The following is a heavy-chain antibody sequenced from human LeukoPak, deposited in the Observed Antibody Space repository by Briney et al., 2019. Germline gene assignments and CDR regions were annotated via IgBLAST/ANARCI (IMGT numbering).Heavy chain of an antibody. D-gene: IGHD2-2*01. CDR2: ISSSSYI. J-gene: IGHJ1*01. CDR1: GFTFSSYG. CDR3: ARDPKGRYCSSTSCSYPYFQH. V-gene: IGHV3-21*01. Sequence: GGSLRLSCAASGFTFSSYGMHWVRQAPGKGLEWVSSISSSSYIYYADSVKGRFTISRDNAKNSLYLQMNSLRAEDTAVYYCARDPKGRYCSSTSCSYPYFQHWGQGTLVTVSS.